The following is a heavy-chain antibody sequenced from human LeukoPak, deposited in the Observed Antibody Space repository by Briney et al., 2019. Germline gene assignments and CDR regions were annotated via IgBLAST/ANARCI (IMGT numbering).Heavy chain of an antibody. CDR1: GYTFTDSY. D-gene: IGHD4-11*01. CDR2: INPYSGDT. CDR3: ARGSYLDYTSLDY. Sequence: ASVKVSCKPSGYTFTDSYMHWVRQAPGQGLEWMGWINPYSGDTNYAQKFQGRVTMTRDTSISTAYMELSRLGSDDTAVYYCARGSYLDYTSLDYWGQGTLVTVSS. V-gene: IGHV1-2*02. J-gene: IGHJ4*02.